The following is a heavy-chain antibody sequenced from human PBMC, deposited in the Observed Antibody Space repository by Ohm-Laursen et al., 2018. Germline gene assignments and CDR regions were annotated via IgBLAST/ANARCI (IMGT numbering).Heavy chain of an antibody. D-gene: IGHD1-1*01. V-gene: IGHV3-74*01. Sequence: SLRLSCTASGSTFSHHWMHWVRQAPGKGLVWVSRINTDGSTTSYADSVKGRFIISRDNAKNTLYLQMNSLRAEDTAIYYCARDLNWNQADYWGQGTLVTVSS. J-gene: IGHJ4*02. CDR1: GSTFSHHW. CDR2: INTDGSTT. CDR3: ARDLNWNQADY.